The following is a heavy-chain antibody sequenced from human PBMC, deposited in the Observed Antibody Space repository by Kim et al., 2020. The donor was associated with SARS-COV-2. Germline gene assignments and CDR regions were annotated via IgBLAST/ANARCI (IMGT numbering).Heavy chain of an antibody. Sequence: QGRVTITADESTSTAYMELSSLRSEDTAVYYCARIPFGVVVPAAMDWFDPWGQGTLVTVSS. D-gene: IGHD2-2*01. V-gene: IGHV1-69*01. CDR3: ARIPFGVVVPAAMDWFDP. J-gene: IGHJ5*02.